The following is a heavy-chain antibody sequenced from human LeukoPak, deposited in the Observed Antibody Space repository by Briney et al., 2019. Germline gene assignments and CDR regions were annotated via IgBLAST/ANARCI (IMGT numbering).Heavy chain of an antibody. Sequence: PSETLSLTCTVSGGSISSYYWSWIRQPPGKGLEWIGYIYYSGSTNYNPSLESRVTISVDTSKNQFSLKLSSVTAADTAVYYCARANNWFDPWGQGTLVTVSS. J-gene: IGHJ5*02. V-gene: IGHV4-59*01. CDR2: IYYSGST. CDR3: ARANNWFDP. CDR1: GGSISSYY.